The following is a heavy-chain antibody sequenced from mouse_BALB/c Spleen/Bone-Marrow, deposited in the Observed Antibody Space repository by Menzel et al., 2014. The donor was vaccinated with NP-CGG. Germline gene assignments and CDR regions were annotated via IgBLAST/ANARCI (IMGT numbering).Heavy chain of an antibody. J-gene: IGHJ3*01. CDR2: IGTYYGDA. CDR3: AREGPWFAF. V-gene: IGHV1S137*01. CDR1: GYTFTDYA. Sequence: QVQLQQSGAELVRPGVSVKISCKGSGYTFTDYAMHWVKHSHAKSLEWIGVIGTYYGDATYNQKFKTKATMTVDKSSSTACMELARLTSEDSALYYCAREGPWFAFWGQGTLVTVSA.